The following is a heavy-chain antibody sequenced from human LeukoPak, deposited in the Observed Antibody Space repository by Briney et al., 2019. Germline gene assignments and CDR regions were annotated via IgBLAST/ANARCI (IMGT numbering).Heavy chain of an antibody. J-gene: IGHJ5*02. CDR2: INHSGST. CDR1: GGSFSGYY. D-gene: IGHD2-15*01. CDR3: ARQDTGWFDP. V-gene: IGHV4-34*01. Sequence: PSETLSLTCAVYGGSFSGYYWSWIRQPPGKGLEWIGEINHSGSTNYNPSLKSRVTISVDTSKNQFSLKLSSVTAADTAVYYCARQDTGWFDPWGQGTLVTVSS.